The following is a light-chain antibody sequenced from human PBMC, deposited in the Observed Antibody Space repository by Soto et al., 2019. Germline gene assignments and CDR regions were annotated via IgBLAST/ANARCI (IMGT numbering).Light chain of an antibody. CDR3: QQRSNWPPVP. J-gene: IGKJ5*01. Sequence: EIVLTQSPATLSLSPGERATLSCRASQSVSSDLAWYQHRPGQSPRLLVYDASSRAPGIPARFSGSGSGTDFTLTISRRESEDFAVYYCQQRSNWPPVPFGQGTRL. V-gene: IGKV3-11*01. CDR1: QSVSSD. CDR2: DAS.